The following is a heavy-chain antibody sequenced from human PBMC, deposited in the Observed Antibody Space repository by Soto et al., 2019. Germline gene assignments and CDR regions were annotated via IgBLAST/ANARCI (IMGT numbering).Heavy chain of an antibody. D-gene: IGHD3-22*01. J-gene: IGHJ5*01. CDR2: INSDGSST. V-gene: IGHV3-74*01. CDR3: SCRASGSSGLYS. CDR1: GFTFSSYW. Sequence: GGSLRLSCAASGFTFSSYWMHWVRQAPGKGLVWVSRINSDGSSTSYADSVKGRFTISRDNAKNTLYLQMNSLRAEDTAVYYFSCRASGSSGLYSFGLGTPVPVS.